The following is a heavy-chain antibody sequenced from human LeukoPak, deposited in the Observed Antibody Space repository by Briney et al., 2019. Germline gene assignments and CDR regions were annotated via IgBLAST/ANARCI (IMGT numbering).Heavy chain of an antibody. V-gene: IGHV1-3*01. CDR1: GYTFTGYY. J-gene: IGHJ3*02. CDR3: ARDVYYYDSSGYDDAFDI. D-gene: IGHD3-22*01. CDR2: INAGNGNT. Sequence: GASVKVSCKASGYTFTGYYMHWVRQAPGQRLEWMGWINAGNGNTKYSQKFQGRVTITRDTSASTAYMELSSLRSEDTAVYYCARDVYYYDSSGYDDAFDIWGQGTMVTVSS.